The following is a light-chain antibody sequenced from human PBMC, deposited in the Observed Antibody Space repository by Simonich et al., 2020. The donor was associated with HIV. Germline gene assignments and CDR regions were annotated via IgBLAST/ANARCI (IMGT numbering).Light chain of an antibody. CDR2: AAS. J-gene: IGKJ5*01. Sequence: AIRMTQSPSSLSASTGDRVTITCRASQGISSYLAWYQQKPGKAPKLLIYAASTLQSGVPSRFSGSGSGTDFTLTISCLQSEDFAVYYCQQRSNYPITFGQGTRLEIK. V-gene: IGKV1-8*01. CDR3: QQRSNYPIT. CDR1: QGISSY.